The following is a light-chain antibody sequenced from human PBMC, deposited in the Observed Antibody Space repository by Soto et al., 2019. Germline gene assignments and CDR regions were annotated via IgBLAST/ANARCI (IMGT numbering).Light chain of an antibody. CDR2: EVT. V-gene: IGLV2-23*02. CDR3: CSFAGGSTYVV. J-gene: IGLJ2*01. Sequence: QSALTQPASVSGSPGQSITISCIGTSSDVGNYGFVSWYQQLPGKAPKLIIYEVTKRPSGVPNRFSGSKSGNTASLTISGLLAEDEADYHCCSFAGGSTYVVFGGGTKLTVL. CDR1: SSDVGNYGF.